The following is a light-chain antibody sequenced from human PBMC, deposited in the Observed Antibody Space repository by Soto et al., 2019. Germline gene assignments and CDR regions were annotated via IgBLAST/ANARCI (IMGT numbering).Light chain of an antibody. CDR3: QQAYSFPIT. CDR1: QDIAGY. V-gene: IGKV1-12*01. J-gene: IGKJ5*01. Sequence: DIPMTQSPSALSASVGDRVTIPCRASQDIAGYLAWYQHKPGRAPELLIHAASSLQSGVPSRFSGSGSGTDFTLTINSLQPEDFATYYCQQAYSFPITFGQGTRPEI. CDR2: AAS.